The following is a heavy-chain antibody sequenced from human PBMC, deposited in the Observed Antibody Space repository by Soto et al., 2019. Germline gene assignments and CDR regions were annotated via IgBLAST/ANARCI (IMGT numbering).Heavy chain of an antibody. CDR2: IYYSGST. CDR3: ARTRVVATIIDNYYYGMDV. Sequence: SETLSLTCTVSGGSISSSIYYWGWIRQTPGKGLEWIGNIYYSGSTYYNPSLKRRVTISVDTSKNQFSLKLSSVTAADTAVYYCARTRVVATIIDNYYYGMDVWGQGTTVTVSS. V-gene: IGHV4-39*01. J-gene: IGHJ6*02. D-gene: IGHD5-12*01. CDR1: GGSISSSIYY.